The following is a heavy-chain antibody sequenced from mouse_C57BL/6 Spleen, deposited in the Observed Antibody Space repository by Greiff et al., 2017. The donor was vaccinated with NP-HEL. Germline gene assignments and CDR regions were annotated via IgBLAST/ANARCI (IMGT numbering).Heavy chain of an antibody. V-gene: IGHV1-82*01. J-gene: IGHJ2*01. Sequence: QVQLQQSGPELVKPGASVKISCKASGYAFSSSWMNWVKQRPGKGLEWIGRIYPGDGDTNYNGKFKGKATLTADKSSSTAYMQLSSLTSEDSAVYFGARRPLFDYWGKGTTLTVSS. CDR2: IYPGDGDT. CDR1: GYAFSSSW. CDR3: ARRPLFDY.